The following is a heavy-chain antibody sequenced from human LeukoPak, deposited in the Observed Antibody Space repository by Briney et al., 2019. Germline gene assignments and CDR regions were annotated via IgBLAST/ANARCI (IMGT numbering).Heavy chain of an antibody. CDR2: LSDTGDST. CDR1: GFTLSNHP. Sequence: GGSLRLSCAASGFTLSNHPMYWVRQAPGKGLEWVSSLSDTGDSTHYADSVRGRFTISRDSARSALYLQMNSLRAEDTAVYYCAKGDCSSGSCYFDYWGQGSQVTVSS. J-gene: IGHJ4*02. CDR3: AKGDCSSGSCYFDY. V-gene: IGHV3-23*01. D-gene: IGHD2-15*01.